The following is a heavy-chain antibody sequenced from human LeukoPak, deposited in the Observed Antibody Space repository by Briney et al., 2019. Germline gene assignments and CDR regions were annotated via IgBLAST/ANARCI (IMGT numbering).Heavy chain of an antibody. CDR2: MNPNSGNT. Sequence: ASVKVSCKASGYTFTSYDINWVRQATGQGLEWMGWMNPNSGNTSHAQKFQGRVTMTRNTSISTAYMELSSLRSEDTAVYYCARVRHGSGSYYFDYWGQGTLVTVSS. J-gene: IGHJ4*02. D-gene: IGHD3-10*01. CDR3: ARVRHGSGSYYFDY. V-gene: IGHV1-8*01. CDR1: GYTFTSYD.